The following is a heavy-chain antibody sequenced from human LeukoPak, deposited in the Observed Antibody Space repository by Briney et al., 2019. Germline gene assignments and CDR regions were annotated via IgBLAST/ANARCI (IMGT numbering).Heavy chain of an antibody. CDR3: ARGPLRVDTAMVSGLGDY. CDR2: INPNSGGT. CDR1: GYTFTGYY. D-gene: IGHD5-18*01. J-gene: IGHJ4*02. V-gene: IGHV1-2*02. Sequence: GASVKVSCKASGYTFTGYYMHWVRQAPGQGLVWMGWINPNSGGTNYAQKFQGRVTMTRDTSISTAYMELSRLRSDDTAVYYCARGPLRVDTAMVSGLGDYWGQGTLVTVSS.